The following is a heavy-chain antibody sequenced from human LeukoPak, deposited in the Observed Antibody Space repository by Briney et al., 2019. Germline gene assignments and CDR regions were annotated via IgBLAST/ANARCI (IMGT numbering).Heavy chain of an antibody. J-gene: IGHJ3*02. CDR2: INSDGSST. V-gene: IGHV3-74*01. CDR1: GFTFTSYW. D-gene: IGHD1-26*01. CDR3: AREGGSYYKNAFDI. Sequence: GGSLRLSCAASGFTFTSYWMHWVRHAPGKGLVWVSRINSDGSSTSYADSVKGRFTISRDNSKNTLYLQMNSLRAEDTAVYYCAREGGSYYKNAFDIWGQGTMVTVSS.